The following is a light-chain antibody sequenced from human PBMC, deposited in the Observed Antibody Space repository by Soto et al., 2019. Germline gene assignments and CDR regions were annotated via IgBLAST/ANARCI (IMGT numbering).Light chain of an antibody. CDR1: SSNIGAGYD. V-gene: IGLV1-40*01. J-gene: IGLJ2*01. CDR3: AAWDDSLNAVV. CDR2: GNS. Sequence: QSVLTQSPSVSGAPGQRVTISCTGSSSNIGAGYDVHWYQHLPGTAPTLLIFGNSNRPSGVPDRFSGSKSGTSASLAISGLRSEDEANFYCAAWDDSLNAVVFGGGTKLTVL.